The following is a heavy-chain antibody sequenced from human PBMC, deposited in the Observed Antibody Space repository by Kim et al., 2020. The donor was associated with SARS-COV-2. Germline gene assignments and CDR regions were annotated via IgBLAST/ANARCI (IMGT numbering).Heavy chain of an antibody. J-gene: IGHJ5*02. V-gene: IGHV3-48*02. D-gene: IGHD5-18*01. CDR1: GFTFSSYS. CDR2: ISSSSSTI. CDR3: ARDRGGYSYGFPKNWFDP. Sequence: GGSLRLSCAASGFTFSSYSMNWVRQAPGKGLEWVSYISSSSSTIYYADSVKGRFTISRDNAKNSLYLQMNSLRDEDTAVYYCARDRGGYSYGFPKNWFDPWGQGTLVTVSS.